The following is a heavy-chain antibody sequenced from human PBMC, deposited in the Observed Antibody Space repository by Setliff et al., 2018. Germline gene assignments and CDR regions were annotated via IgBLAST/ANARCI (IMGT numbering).Heavy chain of an antibody. CDR3: AKDTGYYFDY. J-gene: IGHJ4*02. CDR2: ISGSAQTT. V-gene: IGHV3-23*01. Sequence: PGGSLRLSCAASGFTFSSYAITWVRQAPGKGLEWVSMISGSAQTTYYADSVKGRFTVSRDNSKNTLYLQMNSLRGEDTAVYYCAKDTGYYFDYWGQGTLVTVS. CDR1: GFTFSSYA. D-gene: IGHD4-4*01.